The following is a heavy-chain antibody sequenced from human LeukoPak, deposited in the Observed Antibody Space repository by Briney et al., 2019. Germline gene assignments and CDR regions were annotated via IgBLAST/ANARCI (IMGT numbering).Heavy chain of an antibody. CDR3: ARLLLRQRNGYGDYYYGMDV. CDR1: GYSFTSYW. J-gene: IGHJ6*02. CDR2: IYPGDSDT. D-gene: IGHD5-18*01. V-gene: IGHV5-51*01. Sequence: PGESLKISCKGSGYSFTSYWIGWVRQMPGKGLEWMGIIYPGDSDTRYSPSFQGQVTISADKSISTAYLQWSSLKASDTAMYYCARLLLRQRNGYGDYYYGMDVWGQGTTVTVSS.